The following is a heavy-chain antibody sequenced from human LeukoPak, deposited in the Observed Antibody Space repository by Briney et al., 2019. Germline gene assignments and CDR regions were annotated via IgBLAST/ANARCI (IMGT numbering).Heavy chain of an antibody. J-gene: IGHJ4*02. V-gene: IGHV1-2*02. CDR3: ARETPDYGGNGGNFDY. Sequence: ASVKVSCKASGYTFTGYYMHWVRQAPGQGLEWMGWINPNSGGTNYAQKFQGRVTMTRDTSISTAYMELNRLRSDDTAVYYCARETPDYGGNGGNFDYWGQGTLVTVSS. D-gene: IGHD4-23*01. CDR2: INPNSGGT. CDR1: GYTFTGYY.